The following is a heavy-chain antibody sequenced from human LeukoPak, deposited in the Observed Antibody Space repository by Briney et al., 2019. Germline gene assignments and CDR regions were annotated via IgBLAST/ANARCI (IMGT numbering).Heavy chain of an antibody. V-gene: IGHV3-23*03. CDR3: ARCSGGTCYSFHY. D-gene: IGHD2-15*01. CDR1: GFTFKNYA. CDR2: IATDGGSA. Sequence: GGGLRLSCAASGFTFKNYAMGGVRQAPGGGPGGVSIIATDGGSAYYADSVKGRFTMSRDNSKNGLYLQMSSLRAEDTALYYCARCSGGTCYSFHYWGQGTLVTVSS. J-gene: IGHJ4*02.